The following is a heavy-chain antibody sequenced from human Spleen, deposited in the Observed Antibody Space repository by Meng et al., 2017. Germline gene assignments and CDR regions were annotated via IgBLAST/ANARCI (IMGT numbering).Heavy chain of an antibody. D-gene: IGHD1-1*01. V-gene: IGHV1-69*13. Sequence: SVKVSCKASGGTFSSYAISWVRQAPGQGLEWMGGIIPIFGTANYAQKFQGRVTITADESTSTAYMELSSLRSEDTAVYYCARGPSWNDHPYGMDVWGQGTTVTVSS. CDR2: IIPIFGTA. J-gene: IGHJ6*02. CDR3: ARGPSWNDHPYGMDV. CDR1: GGTFSSYA.